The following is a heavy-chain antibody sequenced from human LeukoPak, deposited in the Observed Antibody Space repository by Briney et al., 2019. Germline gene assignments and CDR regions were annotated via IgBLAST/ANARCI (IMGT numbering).Heavy chain of an antibody. J-gene: IGHJ4*02. D-gene: IGHD6-19*01. V-gene: IGHV1-8*03. CDR1: GYTFTSYD. Sequence: ASVTVSCKSSGYTFTSYDINWVRQATGQGLEWMGWMNPNSGNTGYAQKFQGRVTITRNTSISTAYMELSSLRSEDTAVYYCARDLSSGWEDYFDYWGQGTLVTVSS. CDR3: ARDLSSGWEDYFDY. CDR2: MNPNSGNT.